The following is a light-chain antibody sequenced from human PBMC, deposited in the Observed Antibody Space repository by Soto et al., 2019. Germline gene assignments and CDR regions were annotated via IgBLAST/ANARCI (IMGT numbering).Light chain of an antibody. V-gene: IGKV3-11*01. J-gene: IGKJ5*01. CDR1: QSVSSY. CDR3: QQRLNWPST. Sequence: EIVLTQSPATLSLSPGERATLSCRASQSVSSYFAWYQHKPGQPPSLLIIDASTRATGIPPWFSGSGSETDFTLTISSLEPEDFAVYYYQQRLNWPSTFGQGTRLGIK. CDR2: DAS.